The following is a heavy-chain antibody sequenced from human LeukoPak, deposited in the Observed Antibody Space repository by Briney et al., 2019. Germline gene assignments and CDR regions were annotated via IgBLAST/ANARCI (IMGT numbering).Heavy chain of an antibody. V-gene: IGHV3-30*18. CDR2: ISYDGSNK. D-gene: IGHD3-3*01. CDR1: GFTFSSYG. Sequence: SLRLSCAASGFTFSSYGMHWVRQAPGKGLEWVAVISYDGSNKYYADSVKGRFTISRDNSKNTLYLQMNSLRAEDTAVYYCAKSLRPGLYYYYGMDVWGQGTTVTVSS. J-gene: IGHJ6*02. CDR3: AKSLRPGLYYYYGMDV.